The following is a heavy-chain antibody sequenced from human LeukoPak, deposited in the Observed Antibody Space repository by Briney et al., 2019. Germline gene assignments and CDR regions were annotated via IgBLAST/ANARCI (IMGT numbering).Heavy chain of an antibody. Sequence: SVKVSCKASGGTFSSYAISWVRQAPGQGLEWMGGIIPIFGTANYAQKFQGRVTVTADESTSTAYMELSSLRSEDTAVYYCASVGTSYYYYGMDVWGQGTTVTVSS. V-gene: IGHV1-69*01. CDR2: IIPIFGTA. CDR1: GGTFSSYA. J-gene: IGHJ6*02. CDR3: ASVGTSYYYYGMDV. D-gene: IGHD7-27*01.